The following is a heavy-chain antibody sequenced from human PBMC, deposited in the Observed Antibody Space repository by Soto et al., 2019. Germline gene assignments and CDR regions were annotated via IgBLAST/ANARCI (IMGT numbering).Heavy chain of an antibody. J-gene: IGHJ4*02. CDR2: INPSGST. V-gene: IGHV4-34*01. Sequence: SETLSLTCAVYGGPFSGYYWTWIRQPPGKGLEWIGEINPSGSTSYSPSLQRRVTISLDTSKTQFSLRLPSVTAADTAVYYCARGVTGYWYPAYGGPGTLVTVSS. CDR1: GGPFSGYY. D-gene: IGHD2-8*02. CDR3: ARGVTGYWYPAY.